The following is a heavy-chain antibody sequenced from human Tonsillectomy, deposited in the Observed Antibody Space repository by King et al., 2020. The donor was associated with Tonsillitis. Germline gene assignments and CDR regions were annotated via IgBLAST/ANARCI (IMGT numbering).Heavy chain of an antibody. CDR3: ARDLTPYDSNVYYDAFDV. CDR2: IKRDGSQI. V-gene: IGHV3-7*03. J-gene: IGHJ3*01. CDR1: GFSFGSYW. Sequence: QLVQSGGGLVRPGGSLRLSCAASGFSFGSYWMTWVRQPPGKGLEWVANIKRDGSQIYYVDSVEGRFTVSRDNAENSLFLQMNSLRPEDTAVYYCARDLTPYDSNVYYDAFDVWGQGTMVTVSS. D-gene: IGHD3-22*01.